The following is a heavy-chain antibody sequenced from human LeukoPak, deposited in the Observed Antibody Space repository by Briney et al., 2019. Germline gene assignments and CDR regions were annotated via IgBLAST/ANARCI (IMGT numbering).Heavy chain of an antibody. D-gene: IGHD3-10*01. CDR2: INPNSGGT. J-gene: IGHJ4*02. CDR1: GYTFTGYY. V-gene: IGHV1-2*02. Sequence: ASVKVSCKASGYTFTGYYMHWVRQAPGQGLEWMGWINPNSGGTNYAQKFQGRVTMTRDTSISTAYMELSRLRSDDTAVYYCARVPMDRWLIPTSTPYEHDYWGQGTLVTVSS. CDR3: ARVPMDRWLIPTSTPYEHDY.